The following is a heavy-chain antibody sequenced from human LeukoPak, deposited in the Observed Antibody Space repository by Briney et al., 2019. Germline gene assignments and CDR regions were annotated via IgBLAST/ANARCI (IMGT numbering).Heavy chain of an antibody. D-gene: IGHD5-18*01. CDR2: IYYSGST. CDR3: ARDGSQLWPWAFDI. Sequence: PSQTLSLTCTVSGGSISSGGYYWSWIRQHPGKGLEWIGYIYYSGSTYYNPSLKSRVTISVDTSENQFSLKLSSVTAADTAVYYCARDGSQLWPWAFDIWGQGTMVTVSS. V-gene: IGHV4-31*03. J-gene: IGHJ3*02. CDR1: GGSISSGGYY.